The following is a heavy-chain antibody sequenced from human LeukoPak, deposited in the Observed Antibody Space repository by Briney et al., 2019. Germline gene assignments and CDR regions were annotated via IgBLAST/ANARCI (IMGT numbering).Heavy chain of an antibody. V-gene: IGHV3-33*01. CDR2: IWFDASNK. CDR1: GFTFSSYG. J-gene: IGHJ4*02. Sequence: PGGSLRLSCAASGFTFSSYGMHWVRQAPGKGLEWVAVIWFDASNKSYADSVKGRFTISRDNSKNTLYLQMSSLRAEDTAVYYCARDRAYTYGYVGYWGQGTLVTVSS. CDR3: ARDRAYTYGYVGY. D-gene: IGHD5-18*01.